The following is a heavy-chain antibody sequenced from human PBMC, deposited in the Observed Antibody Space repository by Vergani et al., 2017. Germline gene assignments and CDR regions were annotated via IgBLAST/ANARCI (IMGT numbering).Heavy chain of an antibody. CDR1: GFTFSIYA. CDR3: AGPQGTSAYYYGGFDY. D-gene: IGHD3-22*01. J-gene: IGHJ4*02. Sequence: EVQLLESGGGLVQPGGSLRLSCAASGFTFSIYAMTWVRQAPGKGLEWVSTISSDGGSTYYADSVKGRFTISRDNSKNTLSLQMNSLTAEDTAIYYCAGPQGTSAYYYGGFDYRGQGILVTVSS. CDR2: ISSDGGST. V-gene: IGHV3-23*01.